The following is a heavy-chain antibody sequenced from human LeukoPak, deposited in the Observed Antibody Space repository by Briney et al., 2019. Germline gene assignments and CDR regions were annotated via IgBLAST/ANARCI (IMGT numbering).Heavy chain of an antibody. CDR3: ARNEYDFWSGLLLAFDI. CDR1: GFTFSSYA. Sequence: GGSLRLSCAASGFTFSSYAMSWVRQAPGKGLEWVSSISSSSSYIYYADSVKGRFTISRDNAKNSLYLQMNSLRAEDTAVYYCARNEYDFWSGLLLAFDIWGQGTMVTVSS. CDR2: ISSSSSYI. V-gene: IGHV3-21*01. J-gene: IGHJ3*02. D-gene: IGHD3-3*01.